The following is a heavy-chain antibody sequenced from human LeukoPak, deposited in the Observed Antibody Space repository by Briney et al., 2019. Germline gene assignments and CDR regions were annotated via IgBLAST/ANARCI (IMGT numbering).Heavy chain of an antibody. V-gene: IGHV3-23*01. D-gene: IGHD3-10*01. J-gene: IGHJ4*02. CDR1: GFTFSSYG. Sequence: GGSLRLSCAASGFTFSSYGMSWVRQAPGKGLEWVSAISGSGGSTYYADSVKGRFTISRDNSKNTLYLQMNSLRAEDTTVYYCAKDLMVRATPRGYFDYWGQGTLVTVSS. CDR3: AKDLMVRATPRGYFDY. CDR2: ISGSGGST.